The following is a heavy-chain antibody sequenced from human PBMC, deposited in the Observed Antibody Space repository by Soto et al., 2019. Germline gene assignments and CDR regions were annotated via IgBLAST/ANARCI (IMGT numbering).Heavy chain of an antibody. D-gene: IGHD5-18*01. CDR2: INPSGGST. CDR3: ARYGYRTDGYLDY. J-gene: IGHJ4*02. V-gene: IGHV1-46*01. Sequence: ASVKVSCKASGYSFTSYYIHWVRQAPGQGLEWMGIINPSGGSTGYAQKFQGRVTMTRDTSTSTVYMELSSLRSEDTAVYYCARYGYRTDGYLDYWGLGTLVTVS. CDR1: GYSFTSYY.